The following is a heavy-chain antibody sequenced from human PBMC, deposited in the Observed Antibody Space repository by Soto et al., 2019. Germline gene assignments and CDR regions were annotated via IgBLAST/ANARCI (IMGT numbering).Heavy chain of an antibody. CDR1: GFTVSSNY. CDR3: ARDQGYKPGPPYYYYGMDV. V-gene: IGHV3-53*01. CDR2: IYSGGST. J-gene: IGHJ6*02. Sequence: GGSLRLSCAASGFTVSSNYMSWVRQAPGKGLEWVSVIYSGGSTYYADSVKGRFTISRDNSKNTLYLQMNSLRAEDTAVYYCARDQGYKPGPPYYYYGMDVWGQGTTVTVSS. D-gene: IGHD5-12*01.